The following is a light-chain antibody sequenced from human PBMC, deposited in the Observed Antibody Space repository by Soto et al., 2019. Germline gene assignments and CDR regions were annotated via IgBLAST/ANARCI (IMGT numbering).Light chain of an antibody. CDR1: QSVSSN. CDR3: QQYNNWPFT. CDR2: GAS. J-gene: IGKJ3*01. Sequence: EIVMTQSPATLSVSPGERATLSCRASQSVSSNLAWYQQKPGQAPRLLIYGASTRATVIPARFSGSGSGTEFTLNISSLQSEDFAVYYCQQYNNWPFTFGPGTKVDIK. V-gene: IGKV3-15*01.